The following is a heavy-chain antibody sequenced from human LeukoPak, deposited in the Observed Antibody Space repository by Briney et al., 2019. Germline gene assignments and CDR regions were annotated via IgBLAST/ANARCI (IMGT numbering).Heavy chain of an antibody. Sequence: PGGSLRLSCAASGFTFSSYGMHWVRQAPGKGLEWVAVIWYDGSNKYYADSVKGRFTISRDNSKNTLYLQMNSLRAEDTAVYYCARDEGYSYGYYYYYGMDVWGLGTTVTVSS. D-gene: IGHD5-18*01. CDR3: ARDEGYSYGYYYYYGMDV. J-gene: IGHJ6*02. V-gene: IGHV3-33*08. CDR2: IWYDGSNK. CDR1: GFTFSSYG.